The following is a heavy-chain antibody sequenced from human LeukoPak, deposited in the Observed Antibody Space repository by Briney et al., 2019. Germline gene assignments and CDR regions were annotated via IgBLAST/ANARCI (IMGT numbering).Heavy chain of an antibody. V-gene: IGHV4-59*08. CDR1: GDSIITYY. Sequence: SETLSLTCTVSGDSIITYYWSWIRQPPGKGLEGIGYMYYSGSTNYNPSLKSRVTVSVDKSRNQFSLKLRSVTAADTAVYYCARGGRDGYTLYPLDYWGQGTLVTVSS. J-gene: IGHJ4*02. CDR2: MYYSGST. D-gene: IGHD5-24*01. CDR3: ARGGRDGYTLYPLDY.